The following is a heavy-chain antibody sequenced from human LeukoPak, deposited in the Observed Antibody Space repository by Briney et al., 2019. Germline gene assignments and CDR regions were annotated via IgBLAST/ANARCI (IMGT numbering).Heavy chain of an antibody. J-gene: IGHJ5*02. Sequence: GGSLRLSCTASGFTFSSYAMSWVRQAPGKGLEWVPAISGSGGSAYYADSVKGRFTISRDNSKNTLYLQMNSLRAEDTAVYYCAKDSYGFFVGHFDPWGQGTLVTVSS. V-gene: IGHV3-23*01. D-gene: IGHD3-3*01. CDR3: AKDSYGFFVGHFDP. CDR2: ISGSGGSA. CDR1: GFTFSSYA.